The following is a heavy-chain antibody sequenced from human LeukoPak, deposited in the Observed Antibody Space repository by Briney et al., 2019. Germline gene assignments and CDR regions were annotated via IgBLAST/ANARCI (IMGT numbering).Heavy chain of an antibody. CDR1: VDSVSINSAA. V-gene: IGHV6-1*01. D-gene: IGHD6-6*01. Sequence: SQTLSLTYAISVDSVSINSAAWTSSPQSPSRGLGWLGSTYYRPKRYNDVAVSVKSRIASNPDTSKNQFSLQLSSVTPEDTAVYYCARVSSSWSPSLSVTHYFDSWGQGALVTVSS. CDR3: ARVSSSWSPSLSVTHYFDS. J-gene: IGHJ4*02. CDR2: TYYRPKRYN.